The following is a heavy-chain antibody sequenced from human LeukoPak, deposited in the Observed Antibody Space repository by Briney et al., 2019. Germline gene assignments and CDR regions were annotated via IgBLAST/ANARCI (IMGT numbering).Heavy chain of an antibody. CDR3: ARGPIMLN. Sequence: ASVKVSCKASGYTFTSYGISWVRQAPGQGLEWMGWISAYNGNTNYAQKLQGRVTITRNTSISTAYMELSSLRSEDTAVYYCARGPIMLNWGQGTLVTVSS. CDR2: ISAYNGNT. D-gene: IGHD2-8*01. CDR1: GYTFTSYG. J-gene: IGHJ4*02. V-gene: IGHV1-18*01.